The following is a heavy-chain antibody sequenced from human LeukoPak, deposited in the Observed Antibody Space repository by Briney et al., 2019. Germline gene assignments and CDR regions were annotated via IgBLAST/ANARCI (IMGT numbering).Heavy chain of an antibody. D-gene: IGHD2-2*01. CDR2: ISSSGSTI. CDR1: GFTFSDYY. V-gene: IGHV3-11*04. CDR3: AREGRDCSSTSCYLDY. J-gene: IGHJ4*02. Sequence: GGSLRLSCAASGFTFSDYYVSWIRQAPGKGLERISYISSSGSTIYYADSVKGRFTISRDNAKNSLYLQMNSLRAEDTAVYYCAREGRDCSSTSCYLDYWGQGTLVTVFS.